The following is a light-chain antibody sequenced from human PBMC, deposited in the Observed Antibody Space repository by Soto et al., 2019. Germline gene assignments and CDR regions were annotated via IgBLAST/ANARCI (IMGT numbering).Light chain of an antibody. CDR2: LGS. J-gene: IGKJ1*01. Sequence: DIVMTQSPLSLPVTPGEPASISCRSSQSLLHSNGYNDLDSYLQKSGQSPQLLIYLGSNRASGVPDRFSGSGSGTDFTLKISRVEAEDVGVYYCMQALQTPRTFGQGTKVEIK. CDR3: MQALQTPRT. V-gene: IGKV2-28*01. CDR1: QSLLHSNGYND.